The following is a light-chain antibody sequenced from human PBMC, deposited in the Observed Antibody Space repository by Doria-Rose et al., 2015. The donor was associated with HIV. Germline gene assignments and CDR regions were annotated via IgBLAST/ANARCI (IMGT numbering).Light chain of an antibody. CDR1: QTVSTY. CDR2: AAS. J-gene: IGKJ1*01. V-gene: IGKV1-39*01. CDR3: QQTYSSPPWT. Sequence: DIRVTQSPSSLPASIGDRVTITCRASQTVSTYLNWFQQEPGKAPKLLIYAASRLQSGVPSRFSGSGSGTDFTLTISGLQPGDFATYYCQQTYSSPPWTCCQGTKGEMK.